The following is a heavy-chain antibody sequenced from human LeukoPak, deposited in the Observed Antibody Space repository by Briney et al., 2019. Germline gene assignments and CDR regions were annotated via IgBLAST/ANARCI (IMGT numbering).Heavy chain of an antibody. D-gene: IGHD1-26*01. Sequence: GGSLRLSCAASGSNFGNYYVGWVRQAPGKGLEWVANIKHDGNWKFYADSVKGRFTISRDNAKNSLYLQMNSLRDEDTAVYYCARDLGSGSPDYFDYWGQGTLVTVSS. J-gene: IGHJ4*02. CDR2: IKHDGNWK. CDR1: GSNFGNYY. CDR3: ARDLGSGSPDYFDY. V-gene: IGHV3-7*01.